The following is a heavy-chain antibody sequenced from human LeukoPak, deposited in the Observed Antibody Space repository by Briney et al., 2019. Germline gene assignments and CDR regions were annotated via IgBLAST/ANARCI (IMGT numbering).Heavy chain of an antibody. Sequence: GGSLRLSCTVSGFTVSSDSMSWVRQAPGKGLEWVSFIYSGGSTHYSDSVKGRFTISRDSSKNTLYLEMNSLRAEDTAVYYCAKDIGSYYDYWGQGILVTVSS. J-gene: IGHJ4*02. V-gene: IGHV3-53*05. CDR3: AKDIGSYYDY. CDR1: GFTVSSDS. D-gene: IGHD3-10*01. CDR2: IYSGGST.